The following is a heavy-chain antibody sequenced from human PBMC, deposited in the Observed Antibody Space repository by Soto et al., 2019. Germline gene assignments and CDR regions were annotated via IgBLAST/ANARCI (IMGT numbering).Heavy chain of an antibody. D-gene: IGHD1-1*01. Sequence: GGSLRLSCAASGFTFSDHYMSWIRQARGKGLEWIGYSSNSGSFTRYADSVKGRFSISRDNAKNSLYLQINSLRGDDTAIYYCVRSGDNYNLLDYWGQGTPVTVSS. J-gene: IGHJ4*02. CDR1: GFTFSDHY. CDR3: VRSGDNYNLLDY. CDR2: SSNSGSFT. V-gene: IGHV3-11*06.